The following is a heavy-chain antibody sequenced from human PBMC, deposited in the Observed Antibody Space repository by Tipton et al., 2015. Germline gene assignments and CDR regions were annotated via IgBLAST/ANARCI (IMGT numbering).Heavy chain of an antibody. Sequence: QVQLVQSGAEVKKPGSSVKVSCKASGGTFSSYVVSWVRQAPGQGLEWMGGIIPIFGTANYAQKFQGRVTITADESMSTAYMELSSLRSEDTAVYYCAIELRFLQWSEPYWGQGTLVTVSS. CDR3: AIELRFLQWSEPY. CDR1: GGTFSSYV. D-gene: IGHD3-3*01. CDR2: IIPIFGTA. V-gene: IGHV1-69*01. J-gene: IGHJ4*02.